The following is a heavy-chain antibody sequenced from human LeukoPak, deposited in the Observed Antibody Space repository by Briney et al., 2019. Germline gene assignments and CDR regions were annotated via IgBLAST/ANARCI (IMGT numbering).Heavy chain of an antibody. J-gene: IGHJ4*02. CDR1: GFTFSDYY. CDR3: ARAKRGSCCNFDY. V-gene: IGHV3-11*01. CDR2: ISSSGSTI. Sequence: GGSLRLSCAASGFTFSDYYMSWIRQGPGKGLEWVSYISSSGSTIYYADSVKGRFTISRDNAKNSLYLQMNSLRAEDTAVYYCARAKRGSCCNFDYWGQGTLVTVSS. D-gene: IGHD2-15*01.